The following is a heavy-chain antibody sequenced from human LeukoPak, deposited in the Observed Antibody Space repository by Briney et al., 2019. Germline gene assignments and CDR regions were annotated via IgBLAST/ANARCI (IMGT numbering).Heavy chain of an antibody. CDR1: GGSFSNYA. V-gene: IGHV1-69*13. CDR3: ARGPPPYTEGDLFYYYGLDV. D-gene: IGHD3-16*01. J-gene: IGHJ6*02. CDR2: IVPILSTT. Sequence: GASVKVSCTASGGSFSNYAISWVRQAPGQGLEWMGGIVPILSTTNYARKFQGRVTMTAGESTSTAYMELSSLRSDDTAVYYCARGPPPYTEGDLFYYYGLDVWGQGTTVTVSS.